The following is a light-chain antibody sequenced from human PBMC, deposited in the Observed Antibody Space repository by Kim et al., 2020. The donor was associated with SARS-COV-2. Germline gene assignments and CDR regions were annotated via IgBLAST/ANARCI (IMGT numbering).Light chain of an antibody. CDR3: AAWDDSLNGLV. CDR2: SSN. Sequence: ELTQPPSASGTPGQRVTISCSGSRSNIGSHTVTWYQQLPGAAPKLFVYSSNQRPSGVPDRFSASKSGTSASLAISGLRSEDEADYYCAAWDDSLNGLVFGTGTKVTVL. CDR1: RSNIGSHT. J-gene: IGLJ1*01. V-gene: IGLV1-44*01.